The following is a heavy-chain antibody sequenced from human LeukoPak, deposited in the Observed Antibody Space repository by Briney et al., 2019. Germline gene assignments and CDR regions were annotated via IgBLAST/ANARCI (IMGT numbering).Heavy chain of an antibody. CDR1: GGSISSYY. D-gene: IGHD2-2*01. CDR3: ATLGYCSSSSCYGNWFDP. Sequence: SETLSLTCTVSGGSISSYYWSWIRQPPGKGLEWIGYFYYSGSTNYNPSLKSRVTISGDTFKNQLSLKLSSVTAADTAVYYCATLGYCSSSSCYGNWFDPWGQGTLVTVSS. V-gene: IGHV4-59*08. CDR2: FYYSGST. J-gene: IGHJ5*02.